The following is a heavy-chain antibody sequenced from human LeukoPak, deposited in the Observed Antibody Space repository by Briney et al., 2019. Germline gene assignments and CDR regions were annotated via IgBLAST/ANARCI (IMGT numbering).Heavy chain of an antibody. V-gene: IGHV4-4*09. CDR1: GVSMSAFQ. CDR2: VNTKGET. Sequence: SETLSLTCTVSGVSMSAFQWSWVRQSPEKGLEWIGCVNTKGETNYNPSLKSRVITSVDTSKSQFSLRLTSVTVADTAVYYCATSNDAKIAPFDHWGQGTTVTVSS. J-gene: IGHJ4*03. D-gene: IGHD2-8*01. CDR3: ATSNDAKIAPFDH.